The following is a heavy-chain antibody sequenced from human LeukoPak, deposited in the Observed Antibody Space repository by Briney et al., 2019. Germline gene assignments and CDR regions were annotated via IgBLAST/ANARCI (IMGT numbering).Heavy chain of an antibody. CDR2: IYTSGST. J-gene: IGHJ4*02. CDR1: GGSISSGSYY. V-gene: IGHV4-61*02. D-gene: IGHD6-13*01. Sequence: SETLSLTCTVSGGSISSGSYYWSWIRQPAGKGLEWIGRIYTSGSTIYNPSLKSRVTISVDTSKNQFSLKLSSVTAADTAVYYCARARSSWYGALFDYWGQGTLVTVSS. CDR3: ARARSSWYGALFDY.